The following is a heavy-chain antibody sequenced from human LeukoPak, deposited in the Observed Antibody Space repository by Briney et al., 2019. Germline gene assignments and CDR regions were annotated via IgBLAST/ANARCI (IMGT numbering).Heavy chain of an antibody. CDR1: GFTFSSYG. CDR2: IWYDGSNK. CDR3: AKSNWNDVMYAFDI. V-gene: IGHV3-33*06. D-gene: IGHD1-1*01. Sequence: GGSLRLSCAASGFTFSSYGMHWVRQAPGKGLEWVAVIWYDGSNKYYADSVKGRFTISRDNSKNTLYLQMNSLRAEDTAVYYCAKSNWNDVMYAFDIWGQGTMVTVSS. J-gene: IGHJ3*02.